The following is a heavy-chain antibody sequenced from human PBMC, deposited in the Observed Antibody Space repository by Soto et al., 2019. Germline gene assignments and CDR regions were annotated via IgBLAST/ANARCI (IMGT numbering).Heavy chain of an antibody. J-gene: IGHJ4*02. CDR3: TTGRPPFGEFPESFF. CDR1: GFTFSNAW. D-gene: IGHD3-10*01. CDR2: IKSKTDGGTT. Sequence: EVQLVESGGGLVKPGGSLRLSCAASGFTFSNAWMSWVRQAPGKGLEWVGRIKSKTDGGTTDYAAPVKGRFTISRDDSKNTLYLQMNSLKSEVTAVYYCTTGRPPFGEFPESFFWGQGTLVTVSA. V-gene: IGHV3-15*01.